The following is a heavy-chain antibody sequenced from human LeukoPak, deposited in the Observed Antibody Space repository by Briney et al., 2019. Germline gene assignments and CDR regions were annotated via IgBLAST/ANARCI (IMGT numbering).Heavy chain of an antibody. J-gene: IGHJ6*04. CDR1: GFTFSSYE. V-gene: IGHV3-48*03. CDR2: ISSSGSTI. Sequence: PGGSLRLSCSASGFTFSSYEMNWVRQAPGKGLELVSYISSSGSTIYYADSVKGRFTISRDNAKNSLYLQMNSLRAEDTAVYYCAGLGITMIGGVWGKGTTVTISS. CDR3: AGLGITMIGGV. D-gene: IGHD3-10*02.